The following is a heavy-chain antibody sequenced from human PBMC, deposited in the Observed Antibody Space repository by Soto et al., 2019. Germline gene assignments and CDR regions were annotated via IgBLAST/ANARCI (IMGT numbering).Heavy chain of an antibody. CDR1: GFTFSSYW. CDR3: ARALAARQGDVYCYYCYMDV. Sequence: EVQLVESGGGLVQPGGSLRLSCAASGFTFSSYWMSWVRQAPGKGLEWVANIKQDGSEKYYVDSVKGRFTISRDNAKNSLYLQMNSLRAEDTAVYYCARALAARQGDVYCYYCYMDVWGKGTTVTVSS. J-gene: IGHJ6*03. V-gene: IGHV3-7*01. D-gene: IGHD6-6*01. CDR2: IKQDGSEK.